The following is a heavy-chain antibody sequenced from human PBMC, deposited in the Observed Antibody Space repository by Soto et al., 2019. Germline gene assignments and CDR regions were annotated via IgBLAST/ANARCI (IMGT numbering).Heavy chain of an antibody. CDR3: AKSGDFWSGYDY. CDR1: GFTFSSYA. CDR2: ISGSGGST. J-gene: IGHJ4*02. V-gene: IGHV3-23*01. D-gene: IGHD3-3*01. Sequence: GGSLRLSCAASGFTFSSYAVSWVRQAPGKGLEWVSAISGSGGSTYYADSVKGRFTISRDNSKNTLYLQMNSLRAEDAAVYYCAKSGDFWSGYDYWGQGTLVTVSS.